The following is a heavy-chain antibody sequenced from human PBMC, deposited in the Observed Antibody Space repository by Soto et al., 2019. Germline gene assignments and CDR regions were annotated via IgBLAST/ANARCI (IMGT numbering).Heavy chain of an antibody. CDR3: ARMYPGFGEWGDAFDI. Sequence: SGPTLVNPTQTLTLTCTFSGFSLSTSGMCVSWIRQPPGKALEWLALIDWDDDKYYSTSLKTRLTISKDTSKNQVVLTMTNMDPVDTATYYCARMYPGFGEWGDAFDIWGQGTMVTVSS. V-gene: IGHV2-70*01. CDR2: IDWDDDK. J-gene: IGHJ3*02. CDR1: GFSLSTSGMC. D-gene: IGHD3-10*01.